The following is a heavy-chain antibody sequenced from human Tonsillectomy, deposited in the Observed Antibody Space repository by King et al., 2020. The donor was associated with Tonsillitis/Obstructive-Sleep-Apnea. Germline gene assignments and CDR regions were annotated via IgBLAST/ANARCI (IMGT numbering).Heavy chain of an antibody. Sequence: VQLVESGGGLVQPGGSLRLSCAASGFTFSSYWMGWVRQAPGKGLEWVANIKQDGSEKYYVDSVKGRFTISRDNAKNSLYLQMNSLRAEDTAVYYCARDRDCSSTSCLLIDYWGQGTLVTVSS. V-gene: IGHV3-7*03. D-gene: IGHD2-2*01. CDR2: IKQDGSEK. CDR3: ARDRDCSSTSCLLIDY. CDR1: GFTFSSYW. J-gene: IGHJ4*02.